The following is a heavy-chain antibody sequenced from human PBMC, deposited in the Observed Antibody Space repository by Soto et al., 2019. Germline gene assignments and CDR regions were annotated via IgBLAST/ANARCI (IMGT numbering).Heavy chain of an antibody. V-gene: IGHV6-1*01. J-gene: IGHJ6*02. D-gene: IGHD3-9*01. Sequence: SPTLALTCAISGDSVSSNSAAWNWIRQSPSRGLEWLGRTYYRSKWYNDYAVSVKSRITINPDTSKNQFSLQLNSVTPEDTAVYYCARDRRRYYDILTGYSPSYYYYGMDVWGQGTTVTVS. CDR3: ARDRRRYYDILTGYSPSYYYYGMDV. CDR1: GDSVSSNSAA. CDR2: TYYRSKWYN.